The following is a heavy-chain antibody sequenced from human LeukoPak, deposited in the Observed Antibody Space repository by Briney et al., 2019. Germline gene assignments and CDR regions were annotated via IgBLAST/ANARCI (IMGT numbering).Heavy chain of an antibody. J-gene: IGHJ4*02. CDR2: ISSYDGSNK. CDR3: ASVGGYDPLFDY. D-gene: IGHD5-12*01. V-gene: IGHV3-30-3*01. CDR1: GFTFSSYA. Sequence: GRSLRLSCAASGFTFSSYAMHWVRQAPGKGLGWGAVISSYDGSNKYYADAVKGRFTISRDNSKNTLYLQMNSLRAEDTGVYYCASVGGYDPLFDYWGQGTLVTVSS.